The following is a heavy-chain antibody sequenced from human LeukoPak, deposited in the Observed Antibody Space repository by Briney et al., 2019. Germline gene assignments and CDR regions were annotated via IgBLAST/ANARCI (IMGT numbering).Heavy chain of an antibody. V-gene: IGHV3-74*01. CDR3: VRETGTIGYYMDV. CDR2: IHRDGGMT. J-gene: IGHJ6*03. Sequence: GGSLTLSCAASGFTFTGNSVHWVRQGPGKGLVWVARIHRDGGMTRYADSVEGRFTISRDNAKNTLYLQMNSLRAEDTAIYYCVRETGTIGYYMDVWGKGTTVTVSS. D-gene: IGHD2-15*01. CDR1: GFTFTGNS.